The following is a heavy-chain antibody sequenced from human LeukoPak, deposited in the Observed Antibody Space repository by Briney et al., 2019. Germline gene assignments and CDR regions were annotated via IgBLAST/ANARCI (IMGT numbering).Heavy chain of an antibody. J-gene: IGHJ4*02. V-gene: IGHV3-49*04. Sequence: GGSLRLSCTASGFTFGDHLMSWVRQAPGKGLEWVGFIKTKASGGTAEYAASVKGRFTISRDDSKNIAYLQMNSLKSEDTAFYYCTGGWFGESWGQGTLVTVPS. CDR2: IKTKASGGTA. D-gene: IGHD3-10*01. CDR1: GFTFGDHL. CDR3: TGGWFGES.